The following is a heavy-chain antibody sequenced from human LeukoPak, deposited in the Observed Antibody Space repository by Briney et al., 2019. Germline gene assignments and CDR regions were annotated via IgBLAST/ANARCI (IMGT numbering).Heavy chain of an antibody. CDR1: GGSISSGGYY. J-gene: IGHJ4*02. Sequence: SETLSLTCTVSGGSISSGGYYWSWIRQHPGKGLEWIGYIYYSGSTYYNPSLKSRVTISVDTSKNQFSLKLSSVTAADTAVYYCAGSIAAPAPFDYWGQGTLVTVSS. V-gene: IGHV4-31*03. D-gene: IGHD6-6*01. CDR2: IYYSGST. CDR3: AGSIAAPAPFDY.